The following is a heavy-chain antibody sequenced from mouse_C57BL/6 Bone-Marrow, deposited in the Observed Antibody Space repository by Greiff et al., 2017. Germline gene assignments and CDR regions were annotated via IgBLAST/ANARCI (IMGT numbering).Heavy chain of an antibody. J-gene: IGHJ1*03. D-gene: IGHD1-1*01. V-gene: IGHV14-4*01. CDR2: IDPENGDT. CDR1: GFNIKDDY. CDR3: TAYGSSLWYFDV. Sequence: VQLQQSGAELVRPGASVKLSCTASGFNIKDDYMHWVKQRPEQGLEWIGWIDPENGDTEYASKFQGKATITADTSSNTAYLQLSSLTSEDTAGYYCTAYGSSLWYFDVWGTGTTVTVSS.